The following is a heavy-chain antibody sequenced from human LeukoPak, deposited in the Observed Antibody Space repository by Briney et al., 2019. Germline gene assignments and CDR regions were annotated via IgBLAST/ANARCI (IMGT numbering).Heavy chain of an antibody. Sequence: PGGSLRLSCEASGFTFRSYGMHWVRQAPGKGLEWVAVIWYDGSNKYYADSVKGRSTISRDNSKNTLFLQMNSLRAEDTGVYYCARPHRRAALDSFDYWGQGTLVTVSS. J-gene: IGHJ4*02. D-gene: IGHD6-25*01. CDR3: ARPHRRAALDSFDY. V-gene: IGHV3-33*01. CDR2: IWYDGSNK. CDR1: GFTFRSYG.